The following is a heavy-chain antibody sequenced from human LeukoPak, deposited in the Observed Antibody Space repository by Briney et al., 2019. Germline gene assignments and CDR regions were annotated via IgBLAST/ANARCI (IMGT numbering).Heavy chain of an antibody. CDR1: GFTFSSYA. Sequence: GGSLRLSCAASGFTFSSYAMTWVRQAPGKGLECVSVISGSGDATNYADSVKGRFTISRDNSKSTLYVQMNSLRAEDTAVYYCAKSTAFYLDSWGLGTLVTVSS. D-gene: IGHD3-3*02. CDR3: AKSTAFYLDS. J-gene: IGHJ4*02. CDR2: ISGSGDAT. V-gene: IGHV3-23*01.